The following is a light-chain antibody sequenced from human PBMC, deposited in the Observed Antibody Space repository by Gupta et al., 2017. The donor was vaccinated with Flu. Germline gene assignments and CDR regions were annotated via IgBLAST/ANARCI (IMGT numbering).Light chain of an antibody. CDR2: MVS. Sequence: DIQVTQSPSTLSASVGDRVTITCRASQSINNWLAWYQQKPGKAPKVQIYMVSRLQTGVPSRFSGSGSGTEFTLTISSLQPDDFATYYCQHFESPYTFGQGTKLEIK. V-gene: IGKV1-5*03. CDR3: QHFESPYT. CDR1: QSINNW. J-gene: IGKJ2*01.